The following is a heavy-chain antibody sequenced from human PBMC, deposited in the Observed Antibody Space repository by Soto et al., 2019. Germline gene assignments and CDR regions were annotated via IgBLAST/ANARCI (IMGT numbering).Heavy chain of an antibody. Sequence: QITLKESGPTLVKPTQTLTLTCTFSGFSLLTSGVGVGWIRQPPGKALEWLALIYWDGDRRYSPSLKSRLTITKDTSKNQVVLTMTNMDPVDTATYYCAKYGDYFSSNWFDPRGQGTLVTVSS. D-gene: IGHD4-17*01. CDR2: IYWDGDR. V-gene: IGHV2-5*02. CDR1: GFSLLTSGVG. CDR3: AKYGDYFSSNWFDP. J-gene: IGHJ5*02.